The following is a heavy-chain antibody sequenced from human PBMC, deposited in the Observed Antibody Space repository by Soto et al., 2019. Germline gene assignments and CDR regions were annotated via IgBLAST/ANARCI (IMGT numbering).Heavy chain of an antibody. V-gene: IGHV1-18*01. CDR2: ISAYNGNT. CDR1: GYTFTSYG. J-gene: IGHJ4*02. CDR3: ARYQGVDIVATTVDY. D-gene: IGHD5-12*01. Sequence: ASVKVSCKASGYTFTSYGISWVRQAPGQGLEWMGWISAYNGNTNYAQKLQGRVTMTTDTSTSTAYMELRSLRSDDTAVYYCARYQGVDIVATTVDYWGQGTQVTVAS.